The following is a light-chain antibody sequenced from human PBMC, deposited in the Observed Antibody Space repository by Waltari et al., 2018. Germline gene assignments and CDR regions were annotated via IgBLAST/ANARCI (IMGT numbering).Light chain of an antibody. J-gene: IGLJ2*01. CDR2: RNS. CDR3: AAWDDSLSGHVV. CDR1: KSNIGSNY. V-gene: IGLV1-47*01. Sequence: QSVLTQPPSASGTPGQRVTISCSGSKSNIGSNYVYWYQHLPGTAPKLLIYRNSQRPSGVPDRFSGSKSGTSASLAISGLRTEDEADYYCAAWDDSLSGHVVFGGGTKLTVL.